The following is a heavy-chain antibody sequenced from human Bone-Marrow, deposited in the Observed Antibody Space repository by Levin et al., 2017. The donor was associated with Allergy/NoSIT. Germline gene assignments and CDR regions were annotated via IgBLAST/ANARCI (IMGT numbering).Heavy chain of an antibody. V-gene: IGHV4-34*01. Sequence: PSETLSLTCAVYGGSFSDYYWTWIRQPPGKGLEWIGEVYHRGNTNYNPSLKSRVTISVDTSKNQFSLRLNSLTVADTAVYYCAREKVLWRVFDYWGQGTLVTVSS. J-gene: IGHJ4*02. CDR2: VYHRGNT. D-gene: IGHD3-3*01. CDR3: AREKVLWRVFDY. CDR1: GGSFSDYY.